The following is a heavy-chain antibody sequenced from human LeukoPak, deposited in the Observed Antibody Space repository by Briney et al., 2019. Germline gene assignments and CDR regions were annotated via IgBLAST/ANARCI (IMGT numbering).Heavy chain of an antibody. Sequence: SETLSLTCTVSGGSISSSSYYWGWIRQPPGKGLEWIGSIYYSGSTYYNPSLKSRVTISVDTSKNQFSLNLSSVTAADTAVFFCARLSVYSSSYWYFDLWGRGTLVTVPS. CDR2: IYYSGST. D-gene: IGHD6-6*01. CDR1: GGSISSSSYY. J-gene: IGHJ2*01. V-gene: IGHV4-39*01. CDR3: ARLSVYSSSYWYFDL.